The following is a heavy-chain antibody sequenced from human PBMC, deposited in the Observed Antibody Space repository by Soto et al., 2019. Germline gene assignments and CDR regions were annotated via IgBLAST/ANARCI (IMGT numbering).Heavy chain of an antibody. J-gene: IGHJ4*02. Sequence: PGGSLRLSCAASGFTFSSYAMSWVRQAPGKGLEWVSAISGSGGSTYYADSVKGRFTISRDNSKNTLYLQMNSLRAEDTAVYYCAKDYYDSSGYYPHLYYFDYWGQGTLVTVSS. D-gene: IGHD3-22*01. CDR1: GFTFSSYA. V-gene: IGHV3-23*01. CDR3: AKDYYDSSGYYPHLYYFDY. CDR2: ISGSGGST.